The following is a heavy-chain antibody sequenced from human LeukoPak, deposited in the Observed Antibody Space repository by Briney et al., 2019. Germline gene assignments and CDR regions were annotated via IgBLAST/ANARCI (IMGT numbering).Heavy chain of an antibody. J-gene: IGHJ6*02. CDR1: GGSISSYY. V-gene: IGHV4-59*08. Sequence: SETLSLTCTVAGGSISSYYWSWIRQPPGKGLEWIGYIYYSGSTNYNPSLKSRVTISVDTSKNQFSLKLSSVTAADTAVYYCARRYYYYGMDVWGQGTTVTVSS. CDR3: ARRYYYYGMDV. CDR2: IYYSGST.